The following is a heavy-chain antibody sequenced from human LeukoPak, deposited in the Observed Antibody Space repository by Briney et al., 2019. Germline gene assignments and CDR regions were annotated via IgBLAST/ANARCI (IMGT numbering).Heavy chain of an antibody. CDR3: AREGPEVLRYFDWGFLPSYMDV. Sequence: SETLSLTCTVSGGSISSYYWSWIRQPPGKGLEWIGYIYYSGSTNYNPSLKSRVTISVDTPKNQFSLKLSSVTAADTAVYYCAREGPEVLRYFDWGFLPSYMDVWGKGTTVTVSS. CDR2: IYYSGST. CDR1: GGSISSYY. D-gene: IGHD3-9*01. J-gene: IGHJ6*03. V-gene: IGHV4-59*01.